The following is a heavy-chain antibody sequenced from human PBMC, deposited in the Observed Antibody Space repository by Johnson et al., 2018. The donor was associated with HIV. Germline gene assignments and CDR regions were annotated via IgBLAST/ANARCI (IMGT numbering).Heavy chain of an antibody. J-gene: IGHJ3*01. CDR1: GFTVRSNY. CDR2: IYSGGST. CDR3: TTDRMGF. V-gene: IGHV3-66*01. Sequence: VQLVESGGGLVQPGGSLRLSCAASGFTVRSNYMSWVRQAPGKGLEWVSIIYSGGSTYYADSVKGRFTISRDDSKNTLYLQMNSLKTEDTAVYFCTTDRMGFWGQGTMVTVSS. D-gene: IGHD2-8*01.